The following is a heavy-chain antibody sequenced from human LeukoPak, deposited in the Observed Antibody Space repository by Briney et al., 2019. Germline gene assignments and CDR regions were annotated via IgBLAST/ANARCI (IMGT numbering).Heavy chain of an antibody. CDR2: IYTSGST. J-gene: IGHJ4*02. CDR1: GGSISSYY. Sequence: SETLSLTCTVSGGSISSYYWSWIRQPAEKGLEWIGRIYTSGSTNYNPSLKSRATMSVDTSKNQFSLKLSSVTAADTAVYYCARDTDSSGYYFTFDYWGQGTLVTVSS. CDR3: ARDTDSSGYYFTFDY. D-gene: IGHD3-22*01. V-gene: IGHV4-4*07.